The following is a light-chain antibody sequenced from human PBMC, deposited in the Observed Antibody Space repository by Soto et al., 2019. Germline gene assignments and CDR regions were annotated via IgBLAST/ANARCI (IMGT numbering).Light chain of an antibody. CDR1: SIDVGGYNY. J-gene: IGLJ1*01. V-gene: IGLV2-14*01. Sequence: QSVLTQPASVSESPGQSITISCTGTSIDVGGYNYVSWYQQHPGKAPKLIIYEVSNRPSGVSSRFSGSKSGNTASLTISGLQAEDEADYCSSYTSSSTLFGTGTKVTVL. CDR3: SSYTSSSTL. CDR2: EVS.